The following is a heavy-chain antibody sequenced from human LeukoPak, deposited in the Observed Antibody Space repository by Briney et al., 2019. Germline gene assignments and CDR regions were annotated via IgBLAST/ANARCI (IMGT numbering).Heavy chain of an antibody. CDR3: ARVREASSSFRGDYYYYMDV. Sequence: GGSLRLSCAASGFTFSSYWMHWVRRAPGKGLVWVSRINSDGSSTSYADSVKGRFTISRDNAKNTLYLQMNSLRAEDTAVYYCARVREASSSFRGDYYYYMDVWGKGTTVTVSS. J-gene: IGHJ6*03. CDR1: GFTFSSYW. D-gene: IGHD6-6*01. V-gene: IGHV3-74*01. CDR2: INSDGSST.